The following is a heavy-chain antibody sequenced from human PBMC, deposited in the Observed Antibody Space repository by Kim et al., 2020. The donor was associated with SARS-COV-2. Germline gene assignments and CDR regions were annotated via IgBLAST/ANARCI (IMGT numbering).Heavy chain of an antibody. Sequence: GGSLRLSCAASGFTFSSYGMHWVRQAPGKGLEWVAVIWYDGSNKYYADSVKGRFTISRDNSKNTLYLQMNSLRAEDTAVYYCARDLRPRRHDTAMVSRVKYYYYGMDVWGQGTTVTVSS. D-gene: IGHD5-18*01. J-gene: IGHJ6*02. V-gene: IGHV3-33*01. CDR2: IWYDGSNK. CDR1: GFTFSSYG. CDR3: ARDLRPRRHDTAMVSRVKYYYYGMDV.